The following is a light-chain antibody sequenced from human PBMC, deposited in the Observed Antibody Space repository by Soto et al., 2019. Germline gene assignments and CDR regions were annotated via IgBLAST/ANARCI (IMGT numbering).Light chain of an antibody. CDR2: GAS. Sequence: EIVLTQSPGTLSLSPGERATLSCRASQSVYRNFLAWYQQKPGQAPRLLIYGASSSATFIPDRFSGSGSGTDFSLMRRRRVTGDVGVYYCQQYGSSPSTFGPGTKVHIK. CDR3: QQYGSSPST. V-gene: IGKV3-20*01. CDR1: QSVYRNF. J-gene: IGKJ3*01.